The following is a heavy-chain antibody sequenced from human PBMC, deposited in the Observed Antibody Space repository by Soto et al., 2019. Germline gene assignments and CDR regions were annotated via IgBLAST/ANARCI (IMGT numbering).Heavy chain of an antibody. V-gene: IGHV5-51*01. Sequence: GESLKISCRTSGYRFTSYWIAWVRQMPGKGLEWMGIIFPSDSDTRYSPSFQGQVTISADRSTSAVFLQWASLKASDTAVYFCARKDKSGYFNWFDPWGQGTLVTVSS. D-gene: IGHD3-22*01. CDR1: GYRFTSYW. J-gene: IGHJ5*02. CDR2: IFPSDSDT. CDR3: ARKDKSGYFNWFDP.